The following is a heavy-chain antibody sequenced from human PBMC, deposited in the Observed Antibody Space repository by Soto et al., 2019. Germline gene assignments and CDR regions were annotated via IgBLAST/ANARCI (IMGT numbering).Heavy chain of an antibody. CDR3: ARGLNPNGGVDY. CDR1: GYTFSTYG. Sequence: ASVKVSCKASGYTFSTYGISWVRQAPGQGLEWMGWISAYNHYTNYAQKFQDRVTMTTDTSTNTAYMELRSLTSGDTAVYYCARGLNPNGGVDYWGQGTLVTVSS. D-gene: IGHD4-17*01. V-gene: IGHV1-18*01. J-gene: IGHJ4*02. CDR2: ISAYNHYT.